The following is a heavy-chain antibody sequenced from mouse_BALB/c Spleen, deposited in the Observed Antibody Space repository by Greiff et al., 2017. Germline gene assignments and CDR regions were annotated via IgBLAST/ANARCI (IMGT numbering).Heavy chain of an antibody. CDR1: GFTFSDYY. CDR2: ISDGGSYT. Sequence: EAQGVESGGGLVKPGGSLKLSCAASGFTFSDYYMYWVRQTPEKRLEWVATISDGGSYTYYPDSVKGRFTISRDNAKNNLYLQMSSLKSEDTAMYYCARESKSSITTAWFAYWGQGTLVTVSA. CDR3: ARESKSSITTAWFAY. V-gene: IGHV5-4*02. D-gene: IGHD1-2*01. J-gene: IGHJ3*01.